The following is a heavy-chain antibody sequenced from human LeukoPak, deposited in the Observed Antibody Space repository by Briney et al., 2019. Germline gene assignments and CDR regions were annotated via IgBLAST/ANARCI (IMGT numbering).Heavy chain of an antibody. Sequence: GRSLRLSCAASGFTFDDYAMHWVRQAPGKGLEWVSGISWNSGSIGYADSVKGRFTISRDNAKNSLYLQMNSLRAEDTALYYCSGTPHYYGSGSNDLFDYWGQGTLVIVSS. V-gene: IGHV3-9*01. J-gene: IGHJ4*02. CDR2: ISWNSGSI. D-gene: IGHD3-10*01. CDR3: SGTPHYYGSGSNDLFDY. CDR1: GFTFDDYA.